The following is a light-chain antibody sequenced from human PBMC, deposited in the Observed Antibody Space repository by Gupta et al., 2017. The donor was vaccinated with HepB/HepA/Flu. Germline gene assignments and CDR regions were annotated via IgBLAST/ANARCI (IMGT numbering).Light chain of an antibody. J-gene: IGKJ2*02. CDR2: KAS. CDR1: QSINDW. Sequence: DIQMTQSPSTLSASVGDRVTITCRASQSINDWLAWYQQKPGKAPNLLIYKASSLESGVPSRFSGSGSGTEFTLTISSLQPDDFATYYCQQDNTYPCNFGQGTKLEIK. CDR3: QQDNTYPCN. V-gene: IGKV1-5*03.